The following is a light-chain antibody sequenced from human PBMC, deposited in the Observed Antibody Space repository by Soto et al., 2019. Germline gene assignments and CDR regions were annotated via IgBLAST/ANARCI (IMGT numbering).Light chain of an antibody. CDR2: SAS. CDR1: QSISTW. CDR3: QQYNSYSTFGPAT. V-gene: IGKV1-5*03. J-gene: IGKJ1*01. Sequence: DIQMTQSPSTLSASVGDRVTITCRASQSISTWLAWYQQKPGKAPKLLIYSASDLESGVPSRFSGSGFGTEFTLTITRLQPDDFATYYCQQYNSYSTFGPATFGQGTKVEIK.